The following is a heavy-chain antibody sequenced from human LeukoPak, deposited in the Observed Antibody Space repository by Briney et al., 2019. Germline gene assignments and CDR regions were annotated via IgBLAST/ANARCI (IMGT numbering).Heavy chain of an antibody. Sequence: PSETLSLTCAVYGGSFSGYYWSWIRQPPGKGLEWIGEINHSGSTNYNPSLKSRVTISVDTSKNQFSLKLSSVTAADTAVYYCARGPRYYGSGSSRFPYYYYYYMDVWGKGTTVTVSS. J-gene: IGHJ6*03. CDR2: INHSGST. D-gene: IGHD3-10*01. CDR3: ARGPRYYGSGSSRFPYYYYYYMDV. V-gene: IGHV4-34*01. CDR1: GGSFSGYY.